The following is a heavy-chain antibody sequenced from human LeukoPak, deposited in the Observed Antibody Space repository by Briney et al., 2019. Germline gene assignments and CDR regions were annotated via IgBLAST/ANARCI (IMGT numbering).Heavy chain of an antibody. D-gene: IGHD6-13*01. V-gene: IGHV4-39*01. J-gene: IGHJ5*02. Sequence: KTSETLSLTCTVSGGSISSSSYYWGWIRQPPGRGLEWIGSIYYSGSTYYNPSLKSRVTISVDTSKNQFSLKLSSVTAADAAVYYCARHFIFTYSSSWLNWFDPWGQGTLVTVSS. CDR2: IYYSGST. CDR3: ARHFIFTYSSSWLNWFDP. CDR1: GGSISSSSYY.